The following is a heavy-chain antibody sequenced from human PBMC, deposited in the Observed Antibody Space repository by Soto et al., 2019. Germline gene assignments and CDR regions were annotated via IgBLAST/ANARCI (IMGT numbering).Heavy chain of an antibody. CDR2: ISSSSSYI. Sequence: GGSLRLSCAASGFTFSSYSMNWVRQAPGKGLEWVSSISSSSSYIYYADSVKGRFTISRDNAKKSLYLQMNSLRAEDTAVYYCARAARGDIVLMVYARPSDYYYMDVWGKGTTVTVSS. D-gene: IGHD2-8*01. J-gene: IGHJ6*03. CDR1: GFTFSSYS. V-gene: IGHV3-21*01. CDR3: ARAARGDIVLMVYARPSDYYYMDV.